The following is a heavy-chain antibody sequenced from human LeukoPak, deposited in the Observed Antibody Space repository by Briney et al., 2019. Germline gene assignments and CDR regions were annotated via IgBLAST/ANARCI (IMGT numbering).Heavy chain of an antibody. CDR3: ARDSDVLLWFGAGSGAFDI. D-gene: IGHD3-10*01. Sequence: GASVKVSCKASGYTFTSYGISWVRQAPGQGLEWMGWISAYNGNTNYAQKLQGRVTMTTDTSTSTAYMELRSLRSDDTAVYYCARDSDVLLWFGAGSGAFDIWGQGTMVTVSS. J-gene: IGHJ3*02. CDR2: ISAYNGNT. V-gene: IGHV1-18*01. CDR1: GYTFTSYG.